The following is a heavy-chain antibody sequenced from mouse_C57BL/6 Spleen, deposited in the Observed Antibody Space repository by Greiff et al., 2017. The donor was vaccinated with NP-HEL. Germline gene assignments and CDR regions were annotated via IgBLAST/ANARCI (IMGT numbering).Heavy chain of an antibody. D-gene: IGHD1-1*01. CDR2: IDPSDSYT. CDR3: ARSGTSRCDWYFDV. J-gene: IGHJ1*03. CDR1: GYTFTSYW. V-gene: IGHV1-50*01. Sequence: QVQLQQPGAELVKPGASVKLSCKASGYTFTSYWMQWVKQRPGQGLEWIGEIDPSDSYTNYNQKFKGKATLTVDTSSSTAYMQLSSLTSEDSAVYYGARSGTSRCDWYFDVWGTGTTVTVSS.